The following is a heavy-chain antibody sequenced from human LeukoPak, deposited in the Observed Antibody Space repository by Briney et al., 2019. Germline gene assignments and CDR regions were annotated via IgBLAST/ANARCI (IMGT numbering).Heavy chain of an antibody. V-gene: IGHV3-23*01. Sequence: GGSLRLSCAASGFTFSSYAMSWVRQAPGKGLEWVSAISGSGGSTYYADSVKGRFTISRDNSKNTLYLQMNSLRAEDTAVYYCAKDSERHMRFGESYEFDYWGQGTLVTVSS. CDR2: ISGSGGST. J-gene: IGHJ4*02. CDR1: GFTFSSYA. D-gene: IGHD3-10*01. CDR3: AKDSERHMRFGESYEFDY.